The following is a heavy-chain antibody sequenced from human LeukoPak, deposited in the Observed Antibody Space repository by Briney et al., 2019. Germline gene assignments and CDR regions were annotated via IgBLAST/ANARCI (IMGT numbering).Heavy chain of an antibody. Sequence: SETLSLTCGVSGGSISSYYWSWIRQPPGKGLEWIGYISYSGSTNCNPSLKSRVTISLDTSKNEFSLKLTSVTAADTAVYYCASLTGSNSWYYFDYWGQGTLVTVSS. V-gene: IGHV4-59*01. CDR1: GGSISSYY. D-gene: IGHD6-13*01. CDR3: ASLTGSNSWYYFDY. J-gene: IGHJ4*02. CDR2: ISYSGST.